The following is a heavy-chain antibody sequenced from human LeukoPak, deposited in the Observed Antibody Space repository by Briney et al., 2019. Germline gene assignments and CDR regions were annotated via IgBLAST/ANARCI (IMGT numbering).Heavy chain of an antibody. J-gene: IGHJ4*02. V-gene: IGHV4-38-2*02. D-gene: IGHD2-2*01. Sequence: PSETLSLTCTVSGYAISSDYFWGWIRQPPGKGLEWIGSLYHNGSTYYNPSLKSRVTISVDTSKNQFSLKLSSVTAADTAVYYCAGRYCSSTSCYRTNFDYWGQGTLVTVSS. CDR3: AGRYCSSTSCYRTNFDY. CDR1: GYAISSDYF. CDR2: LYHNGST.